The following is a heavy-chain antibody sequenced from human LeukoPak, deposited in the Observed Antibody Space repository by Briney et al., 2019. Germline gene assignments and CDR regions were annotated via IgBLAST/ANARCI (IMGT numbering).Heavy chain of an antibody. V-gene: IGHV4-61*09. CDR2: IYASGST. J-gene: IGHJ6*03. Sequence: PSETLSLTCTVSGGSISSGSYSWSWIRQPAGKGLEWIGHIYASGSTDYNPSLKSRVTMSVDMSMNEFSLRLSSVTAADTAVYFCARAVSGTGLSSSWRSHYYYHIDVWGTGTTVTISS. CDR1: GGSISSGSYS. CDR3: ARAVSGTGLSSSWRSHYYYHIDV. D-gene: IGHD6-13*01.